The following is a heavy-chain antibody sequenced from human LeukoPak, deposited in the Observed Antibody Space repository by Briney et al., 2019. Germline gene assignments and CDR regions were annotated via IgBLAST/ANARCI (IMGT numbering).Heavy chain of an antibody. CDR3: ASGFHY. D-gene: IGHD2-15*01. J-gene: IGHJ4*02. CDR1: AFTFSTYA. CDR2: VSNDGRNN. Sequence: PGGSLRLSCAASAFTFSTYAIHWVRQASGKGLEWVAGVSNDGRNNYYADSVKGRFTISRGDSKNTVYLQMNSLRLEETAFYYCASGFHYWGQGTLVTVSS. V-gene: IGHV3-30-3*02.